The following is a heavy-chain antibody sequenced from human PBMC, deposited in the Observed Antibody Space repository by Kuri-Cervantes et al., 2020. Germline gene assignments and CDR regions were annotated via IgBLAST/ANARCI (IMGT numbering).Heavy chain of an antibody. Sequence: GSLRLSCTVSGGSISSSSYYWGWIRQPPGKGLEWIGSIYYSGSTYYNPSLKSRVTISVDTSKNQFSLKLSSVTAADTAVYYCARSGTAGWLDPWGQGTLVTVSS. J-gene: IGHJ5*02. CDR2: IYYSGST. V-gene: IGHV4-39*07. CDR3: ARSGTAGWLDP. CDR1: GGSISSSSYY.